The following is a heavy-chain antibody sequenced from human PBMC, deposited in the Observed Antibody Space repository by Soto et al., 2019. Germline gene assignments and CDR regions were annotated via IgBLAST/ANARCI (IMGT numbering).Heavy chain of an antibody. V-gene: IGHV1-18*01. CDR1: GYTFTSYG. CDR2: ISAYNGNT. Sequence: ASVKVSCKASGYTFTSYGISSVRQAPGQGLEWMGWISAYNGNTNYAQKLQGRVTMTTDTSTSTAYMELRSLRSDDTAVYYCARALAYKYDILTGYPASFAYWGQGTLVTVSS. J-gene: IGHJ4*02. CDR3: ARALAYKYDILTGYPASFAY. D-gene: IGHD3-9*01.